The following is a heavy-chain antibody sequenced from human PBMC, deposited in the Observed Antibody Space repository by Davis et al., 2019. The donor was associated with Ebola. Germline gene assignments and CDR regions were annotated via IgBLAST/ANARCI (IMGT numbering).Heavy chain of an antibody. D-gene: IGHD1-1*01. Sequence: AASVKVSCKASGYTFTSYAMHWVRQAPGQGLEWVGWISGSSGKTNYAQKFQGRVTMTTDASTSTAYMEVGTLRSDDTAVYYCARAQFPTTSDHWGQGTLVTVSS. CDR3: ARAQFPTTSDH. J-gene: IGHJ4*02. V-gene: IGHV1-18*01. CDR1: GYTFTSYA. CDR2: ISGSSGKT.